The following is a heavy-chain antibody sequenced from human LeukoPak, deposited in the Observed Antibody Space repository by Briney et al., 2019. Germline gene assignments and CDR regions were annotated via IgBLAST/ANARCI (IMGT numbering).Heavy chain of an antibody. V-gene: IGHV1-69*13. J-gene: IGHJ4*02. CDR2: IIPIFGTA. CDR3: ARGPSTTVVTPDY. Sequence: ASVKVSCKASGGTFSSYAISWVRPAPGQGLEWMGGIIPIFGTANYAQKFQGRVTITADESTSTAYMELSSLRSEDTAVYYCARGPSTTVVTPDYWGQGTLVTVSS. CDR1: GGTFSSYA. D-gene: IGHD4-23*01.